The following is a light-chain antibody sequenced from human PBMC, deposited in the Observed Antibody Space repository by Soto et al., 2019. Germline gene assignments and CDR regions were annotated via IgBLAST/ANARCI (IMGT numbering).Light chain of an antibody. CDR2: DVS. J-gene: IGLJ1*01. CDR3: CADAGRSTYV. V-gene: IGLV2-14*01. CDR1: SSDIGDYNY. Sequence: QSVLTQPASVSGSPGQSITISCVGASSDIGDYNYVSWYQQHPGKVPKVIIYDVSNRPSGVSYRFSGTKSGNTASLTISGLQAEDEADYYCCADAGRSTYVFGTGTKVTVL.